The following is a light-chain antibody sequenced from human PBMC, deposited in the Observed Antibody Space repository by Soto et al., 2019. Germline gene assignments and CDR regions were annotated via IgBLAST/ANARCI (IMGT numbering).Light chain of an antibody. CDR3: YSYSAYTTLWV. CDR1: ASDIGNYNY. Sequence: QSALTQPASVSGSPGQSITISCTGTASDIGNYNYVSWYQVHPGKAPKLLIYGVSNRPSGVSNRFSGSKSGNAASLTISGLQAEDEADYYCYSYSAYTTLWVFGGGPKLTVL. J-gene: IGLJ3*02. V-gene: IGLV2-14*01. CDR2: GVS.